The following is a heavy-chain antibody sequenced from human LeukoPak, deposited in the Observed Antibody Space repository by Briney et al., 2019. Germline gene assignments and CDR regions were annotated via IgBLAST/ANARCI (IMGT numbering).Heavy chain of an antibody. CDR1: GFTFDDYG. J-gene: IGHJ4*02. Sequence: GGSLRLSCAASGFTFDDYGMSWVRRAPGKGLEWVSGINWNGGSTGYADSVKGRFTISRDNAKNSLYLHMNSLRAEDTALYYCARMGLWFGEFLSYFDYWGQGTLVTVSS. V-gene: IGHV3-20*04. CDR2: INWNGGST. D-gene: IGHD3-10*01. CDR3: ARMGLWFGEFLSYFDY.